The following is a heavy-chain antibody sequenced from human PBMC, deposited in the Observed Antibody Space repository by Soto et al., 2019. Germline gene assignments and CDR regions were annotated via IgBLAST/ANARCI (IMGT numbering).Heavy chain of an antibody. CDR3: ARGGEGWPPHWFDP. CDR1: GGSISSGGYY. D-gene: IGHD6-19*01. V-gene: IGHV4-31*03. CDR2: IYYSGST. Sequence: QVQLQESGPGLVKPSQTLSLTCTVSGGSISSGGYYWSWIRQHPGKVLEWIGYIYYSGSTYYNPSLKSRVTISVDTSKNQFSLKLSSVTAADTAVYYCARGGEGWPPHWFDPWGQGTLVTVSS. J-gene: IGHJ5*02.